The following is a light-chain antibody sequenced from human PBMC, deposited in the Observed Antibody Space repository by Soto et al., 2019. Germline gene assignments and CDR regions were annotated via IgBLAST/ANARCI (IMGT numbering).Light chain of an antibody. CDR2: AVT. CDR1: SSDVGSYNR. CDR3: SLYTGSSYV. V-gene: IGLV2-18*01. Sequence: QSVLTQTPSVSGSPGQSVTIPCTGTSSDVGSYNRVSWYQQPPGTAPRLMIYAVTNRPSGVPDRFSGSKSGNTASLTISGLQAEDEADYYCSLYTGSSYVFGTGTKVTVL. J-gene: IGLJ1*01.